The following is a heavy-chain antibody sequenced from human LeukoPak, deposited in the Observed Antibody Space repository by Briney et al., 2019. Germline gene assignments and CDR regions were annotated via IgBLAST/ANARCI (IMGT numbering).Heavy chain of an antibody. D-gene: IGHD3-16*01. Sequence: ASVKVSCKASGYTFTAYYIHWVRQAPGQGLEWMGRINPNSGGTNYAQKFQGRVTMTRDMSISTVYMELRSDDTAVYYCARGGSYGDLDYWGQGTLVTVSS. CDR2: INPNSGGT. CDR3: ARGGSYGDLDY. CDR1: GYTFTAYY. V-gene: IGHV1-2*06. J-gene: IGHJ4*02.